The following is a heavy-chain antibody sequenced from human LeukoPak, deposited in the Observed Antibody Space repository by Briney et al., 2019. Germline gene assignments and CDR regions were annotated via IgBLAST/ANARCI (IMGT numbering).Heavy chain of an antibody. D-gene: IGHD6-13*01. J-gene: IGHJ4*02. Sequence: PSQTLSLTCTVSGGSISSGSYYWSWIRQHPGKGLEWIGYIYYSGSTYYNPSLKSRVTILVDTSKNQFSLKLSSVTAADTAVYYCARAGTPGIAAAGSWRYWGQGTLVTVSS. CDR1: GGSISSGSYY. CDR2: IYYSGST. V-gene: IGHV4-31*03. CDR3: ARAGTPGIAAAGSWRY.